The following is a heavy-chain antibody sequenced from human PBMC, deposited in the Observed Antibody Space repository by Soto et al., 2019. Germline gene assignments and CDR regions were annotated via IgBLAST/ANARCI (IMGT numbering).Heavy chain of an antibody. CDR3: ARSIAVAGLDY. J-gene: IGHJ4*02. V-gene: IGHV3-30*03. Sequence: GGSLRLSCAASGFSFSYYGFHWVRLAPGKGLEWLAFISSDATNKYYPYSLEDRLTVSRDNSKNTLYLQMNSLRPEDTAVYYCARSIAVAGLDYWGQGTQVTVSS. CDR2: ISSDATNK. CDR1: GFSFSYYG. D-gene: IGHD6-19*01.